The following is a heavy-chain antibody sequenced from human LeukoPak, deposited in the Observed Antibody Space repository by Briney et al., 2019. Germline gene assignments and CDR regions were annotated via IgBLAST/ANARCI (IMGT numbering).Heavy chain of an antibody. D-gene: IGHD6-19*01. V-gene: IGHV3-21*01. CDR2: ISSSSSYI. Sequence: SCKASGGTFSSYSMNWVRQAPGKGLEWVSSISSSSSYIYYADSVQGRFTISRDNAKNSLYLQMSSLRAEDTAVYYCARDSSGWDDDHMVNTDYWGQGTLVTVSS. J-gene: IGHJ4*02. CDR3: ARDSSGWDDDHMVNTDY. CDR1: GGTFSSYS.